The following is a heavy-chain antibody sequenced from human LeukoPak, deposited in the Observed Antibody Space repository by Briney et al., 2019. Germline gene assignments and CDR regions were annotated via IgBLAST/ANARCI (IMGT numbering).Heavy chain of an antibody. Sequence: GGSLRLSCAPSGYSFNSYAMSWVRQAPGKGLQWVSALGGSGSSTHYAGSVKGRFTISRDNSKNTLYLQMNSLRAEDTAVYYCAKDLSYGLDVWGQGTTVTVSS. CDR2: LGGSGSST. D-gene: IGHD2/OR15-2a*01. CDR3: AKDLSYGLDV. J-gene: IGHJ6*02. V-gene: IGHV3-23*01. CDR1: GYSFNSYA.